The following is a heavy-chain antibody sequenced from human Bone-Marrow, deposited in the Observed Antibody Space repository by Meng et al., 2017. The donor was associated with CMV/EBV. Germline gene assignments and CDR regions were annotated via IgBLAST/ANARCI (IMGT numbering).Heavy chain of an antibody. CDR1: GYTFTSYY. CDR3: ARIDSSLEHCY. Sequence: ASVKVSCKASGYTFTSYYIHWVRQAPGQGLEWMGIINPSGGSTSYAQKFQGRVTITTDESTSTAYMELSSLRSEDTAVYYCARIDSSLEHCYWGQGTLVTVSS. V-gene: IGHV1-46*01. D-gene: IGHD6-13*01. CDR2: INPSGGST. J-gene: IGHJ1*01.